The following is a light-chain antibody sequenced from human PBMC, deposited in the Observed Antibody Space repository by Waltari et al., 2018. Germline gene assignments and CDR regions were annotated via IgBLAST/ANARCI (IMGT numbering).Light chain of an antibody. CDR3: MQSLQTPWT. V-gene: IGKV2-28*01. CDR2: LGS. CDR1: QRLHSNGYKY. J-gene: IGKJ1*01. Sequence: EIVVTQSPLSLPVTPGEPASIPRRSSQRLHSNGYKYLDWYLQKPGQSPQLLIYLGSNRASGVPDRFSGSGSGTDFTLKISRVEAEDVGVYYCMQSLQTPWTFGQGTKVEI.